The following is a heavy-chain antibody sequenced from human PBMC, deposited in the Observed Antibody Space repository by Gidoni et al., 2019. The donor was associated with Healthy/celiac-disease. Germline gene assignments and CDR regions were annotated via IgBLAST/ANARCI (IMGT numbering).Heavy chain of an antibody. CDR2: ISSNVGIT. J-gene: IGHJ4*02. CDR1: GLSFRGYG. Sequence: EGQRVGSGGGWCRTGGSVRYPCSLSGLSFRGYGIPWTRQAPGKGLGYVSAISSNVGITYYADSVKGRFTISRDNSENTLYLQMSSLRAEDTAVYYCVKELVLRYFDWLPRVAGTTFDYWGQGTLVTVSS. D-gene: IGHD3-9*01. CDR3: VKELVLRYFDWLPRVAGTTFDY. V-gene: IGHV3-64D*09.